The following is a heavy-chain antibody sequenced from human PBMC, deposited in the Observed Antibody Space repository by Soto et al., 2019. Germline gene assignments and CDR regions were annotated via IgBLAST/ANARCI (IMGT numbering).Heavy chain of an antibody. CDR3: ARVSAGGTRWFDS. CDR2: IYYRGTT. J-gene: IGHJ5*01. V-gene: IGHV4-31*03. CDR1: GGSLRPGVWY. D-gene: IGHD6-13*01. Sequence: QVQLPESGPGLVKPSPTLSLTCRGSGGSLRPGVWYWSWVREHPGEGLEWIGDIYYRGTTSYNPSLGSRVTISRDTSKNQVSLKVNSVTAADTAVYYCARVSAGGTRWFDSWGQGIRVTVSS.